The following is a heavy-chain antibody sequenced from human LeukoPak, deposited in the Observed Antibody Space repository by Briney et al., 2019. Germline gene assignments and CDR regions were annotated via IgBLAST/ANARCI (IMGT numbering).Heavy chain of an antibody. CDR3: AKDGRITMVRGVIWDDY. V-gene: IGHV3-23*01. D-gene: IGHD3-10*01. Sequence: GGSLRLSCAASGFTVSSNYMSWVRQAPGKGLEWVSAISGSGGSTYYADSVKGRFTISRDNSKNTLYLQMNSLRAEDTGVYYCAKDGRITMVRGVIWDDYWGQGTLVTVSS. CDR1: GFTVSSNY. J-gene: IGHJ4*02. CDR2: ISGSGGST.